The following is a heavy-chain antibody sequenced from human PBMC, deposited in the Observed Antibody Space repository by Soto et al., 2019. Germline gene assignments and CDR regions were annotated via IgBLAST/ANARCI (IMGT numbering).Heavy chain of an antibody. Sequence: GGSLRLSCAASGFTFSSDWMSWVRQAPGKGLEWVANMKQDGREEYYVDSVKGRFTIFRDNAKNSVHLLMNSLSAEDTAVYYCAIPLGWRYAFFIWGKGTRVTFS. V-gene: IGHV3-7*01. CDR2: MKQDGREE. CDR1: GFTFSSDW. D-gene: IGHD3-16*01. J-gene: IGHJ3*02. CDR3: AIPLGWRYAFFI.